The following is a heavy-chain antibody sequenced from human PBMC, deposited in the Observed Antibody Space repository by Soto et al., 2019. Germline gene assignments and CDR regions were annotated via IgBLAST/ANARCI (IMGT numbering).Heavy chain of an antibody. Sequence: EVQLLGSGGGLVQPGGSLRLSCAASGFTFRSYAMSWVRQAPGKGLEWVSVIRGSGDRTYYADSVKGRFTISRENSKNTLYMQMNTLRAEDTAVYYCAKQQGPGTPYYYAMDVWGQGTTVTVSS. V-gene: IGHV3-23*01. CDR2: IRGSGDRT. J-gene: IGHJ6*02. CDR3: AKQQGPGTPYYYAMDV. CDR1: GFTFRSYA.